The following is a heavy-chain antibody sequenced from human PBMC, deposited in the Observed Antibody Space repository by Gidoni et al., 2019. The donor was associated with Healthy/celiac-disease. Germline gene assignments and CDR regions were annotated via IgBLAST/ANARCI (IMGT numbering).Heavy chain of an antibody. CDR2: INPNSGGT. CDR1: GYTFTGYY. Sequence: QVQLVQSGAEVKKPGASVKVSCKASGYTFTGYYMHWVRQAPGQGLEWMGWINPNSGGTNYAQKFQGRVTMTRDTSISTAYMELSRLRSDDTAVYYCAREKSESLIAVAGTGGPDWFDPWGQGTLVTVSS. D-gene: IGHD6-19*01. J-gene: IGHJ5*02. CDR3: AREKSESLIAVAGTGGPDWFDP. V-gene: IGHV1-2*02.